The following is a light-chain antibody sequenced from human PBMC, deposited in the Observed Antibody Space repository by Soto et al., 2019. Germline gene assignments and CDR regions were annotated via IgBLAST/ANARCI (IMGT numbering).Light chain of an antibody. Sequence: EIVMTQSPATLSVSPGERVTFSCRASQSVTSNLAWYQHKPGQAPRLPISGASTGATGIPARFSGSGSGTEFTLTIYSLQSEDYAIYYCQQYDQWPVTFGGGTKVDIK. J-gene: IGKJ4*01. CDR2: GAS. CDR1: QSVTSN. V-gene: IGKV3-15*01. CDR3: QQYDQWPVT.